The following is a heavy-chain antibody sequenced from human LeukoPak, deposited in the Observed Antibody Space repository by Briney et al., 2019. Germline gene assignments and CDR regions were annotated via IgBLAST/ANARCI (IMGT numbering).Heavy chain of an antibody. D-gene: IGHD1-26*01. CDR2: IRYDGSNK. J-gene: IGHJ4*02. CDR1: GFTFRSYG. CDR3: AKEGGAGSGSYSY. V-gene: IGHV3-30*02. Sequence: GGSLRLSCAASGFTFRSYGMHWVRQAPGKGLEWVTFIRYDGSNKYYTDSVKGRFTISRDNSKNTLYLQMNSLRAEDTAVYYCAKEGGAGSGSYSYWGQGTLVTVSS.